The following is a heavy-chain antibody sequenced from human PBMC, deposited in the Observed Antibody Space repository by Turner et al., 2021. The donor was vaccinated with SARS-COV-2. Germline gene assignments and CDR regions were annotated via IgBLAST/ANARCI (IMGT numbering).Heavy chain of an antibody. CDR2: IRKDGTEL. D-gene: IGHD3-16*01. Sequence: EVQLVESGGGLVQPGGSLRLSCAASEFSFSNSWMNWVRQGTGKGRGWVANIRKDGTELYYVDTVKGRITISRDNAKNTLYLQMNSLRVEDTAVYYCAGEGYYEGGLDPWGQGTLVTVSS. J-gene: IGHJ5*02. CDR3: AGEGYYEGGLDP. V-gene: IGHV3-7*01. CDR1: EFSFSNSW.